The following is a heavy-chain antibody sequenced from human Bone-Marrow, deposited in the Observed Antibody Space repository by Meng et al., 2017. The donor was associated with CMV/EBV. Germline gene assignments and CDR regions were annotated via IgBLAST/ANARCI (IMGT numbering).Heavy chain of an antibody. J-gene: IGHJ4*02. Sequence: GESLKISCAASGFTFSNAWMSWVRQAPGKGLEWVSSISSSSSYIYYADSVKGRFTISRDNAKNSLYLQMNSLRAEDTAVYYVTIVGATGGFDYWGQGTLVTVSS. V-gene: IGHV3-21*01. CDR1: GFTFSNAW. CDR3: TIVGATGGFDY. D-gene: IGHD1-26*01. CDR2: ISSSSSYI.